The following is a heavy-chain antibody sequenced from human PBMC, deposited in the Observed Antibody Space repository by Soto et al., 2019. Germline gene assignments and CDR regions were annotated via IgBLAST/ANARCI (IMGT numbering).Heavy chain of an antibody. D-gene: IGHD5-12*01. CDR3: ARDLGTVDLVVY. CDR1: GGTFSSYA. V-gene: IGHV1-69*13. CDR2: IIPIFGTA. Sequence: SVKVSCKASGGTFSSYAISWVRQAPGQGLEWMGGIIPIFGTANYAQKIQGRVTITADESTSTAYMELSSLRSEDTAVYYCARDLGTVDLVVYWGQGTLVTVSS. J-gene: IGHJ4*02.